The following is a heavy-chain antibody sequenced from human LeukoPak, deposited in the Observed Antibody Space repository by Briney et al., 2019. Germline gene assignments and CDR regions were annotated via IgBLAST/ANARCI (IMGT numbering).Heavy chain of an antibody. V-gene: IGHV3-23*01. CDR2: ISNSGGST. D-gene: IGHD3-10*01. J-gene: IGHJ4*02. CDR1: GFTFSSYA. CDR3: ARGGVDYYGSGTYYLMYYFDY. Sequence: PGGSLRLSCAASGFTFSSYAMSWVRQAPGKGLEWVSAISNSGGSTYYADSVKGRFTISRDDPHNTLYLQMNSLRAEDTAVYFCARGGVDYYGSGTYYLMYYFDYWGQGALVTVSS.